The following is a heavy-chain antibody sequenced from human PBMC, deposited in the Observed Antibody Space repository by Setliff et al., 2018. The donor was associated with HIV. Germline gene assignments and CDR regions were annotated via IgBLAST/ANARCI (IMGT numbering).Heavy chain of an antibody. CDR3: ARLRGLNLEPFDY. J-gene: IGHJ4*02. CDR1: GGSIEFSVYY. V-gene: IGHV4-39*01. CDR2: VYYSGST. D-gene: IGHD1-1*01. Sequence: ASETLSLTCSVSGGSIEFSVYYWGWIRQPPGKVLEWIGSVYYSGSTYYNPSLKSRLTISVDTSTNKFSLKLSSVTAADTAVYYCARLRGLNLEPFDYGGQGTLVTV.